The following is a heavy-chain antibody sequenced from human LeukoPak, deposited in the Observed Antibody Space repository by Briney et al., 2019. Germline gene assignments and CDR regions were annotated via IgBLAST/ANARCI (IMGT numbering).Heavy chain of an antibody. CDR3: AIDGYSYGFGY. D-gene: IGHD5-18*01. J-gene: IGHJ4*02. Sequence: PSETLSLTCTVSGGSISSYYWSWIRQPPGKGLEWIGYIYYSGSTYYNPSLKSRVTISVDTSKNQFSLKLSSVTAADTAVYYCAIDGYSYGFGYWGQGTLVTVSS. CDR1: GGSISSYY. CDR2: IYYSGST. V-gene: IGHV4-59*08.